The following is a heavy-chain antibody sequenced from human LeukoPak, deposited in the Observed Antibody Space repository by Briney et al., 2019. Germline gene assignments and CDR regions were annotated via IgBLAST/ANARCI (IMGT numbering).Heavy chain of an antibody. D-gene: IGHD5-18*01. Sequence: SETLSLTCAVNGGSFSGYYWRWIRQPPGKGLEWIGDINQSGSTNYNPSLKSRVTISVGTSKDQFSLQLCSGTGADRAVYYCARVSRWIQLWLRSGSWFYPWGQGTLVTVSS. CDR2: INQSGST. V-gene: IGHV4-34*01. J-gene: IGHJ5*02. CDR3: ARVSRWIQLWLRSGSWFYP. CDR1: GGSFSGYY.